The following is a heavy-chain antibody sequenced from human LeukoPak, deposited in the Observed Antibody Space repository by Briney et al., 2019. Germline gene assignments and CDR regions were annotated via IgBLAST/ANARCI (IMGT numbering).Heavy chain of an antibody. CDR3: ARGPAVAGRTRYSYMDV. Sequence: SVKVSCKASGGTFSSYAISWVRQAPGQGLEWMGGIIPIFGTANYAQKFQGRVAITADESTSTAYMELSSLRSEDTAVYYCARGPAVAGRTRYSYMDVWGKGTTVTVSS. CDR2: IIPIFGTA. J-gene: IGHJ6*03. CDR1: GGTFSSYA. D-gene: IGHD6-19*01. V-gene: IGHV1-69*13.